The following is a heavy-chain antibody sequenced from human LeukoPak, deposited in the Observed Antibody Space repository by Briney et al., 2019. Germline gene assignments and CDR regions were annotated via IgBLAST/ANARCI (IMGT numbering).Heavy chain of an antibody. CDR3: ARDRLYYYDSTVSCPHY. CDR2: ISYDGSNK. V-gene: IGHV3-30-3*01. D-gene: IGHD3-22*01. J-gene: IGHJ4*02. CDR1: GFTFSSYA. Sequence: GRSLRLSCAASGFTFSSYAMHWVRQAPGKGLEWVAVISYDGSNKYYADSVKGRFTISRDNSKNTLYLQMNSLRAEDTAVYYCARDRLYYYDSTVSCPHYWGQGTLVTVSS.